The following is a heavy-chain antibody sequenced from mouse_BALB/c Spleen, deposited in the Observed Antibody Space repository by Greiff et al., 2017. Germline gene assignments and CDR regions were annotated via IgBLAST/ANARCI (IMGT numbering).Heavy chain of an antibody. CDR2: INPSNGRT. D-gene: IGHD2-4*01. J-gene: IGHJ4*01. V-gene: IGHV1S81*02. CDR3: AIYDDYASYAMDY. CDR1: GYTFTSYW. Sequence: QVQLQQPGAELVKPGASVKLSCKASGYTFTSYWMHWVKQRPGQGLEWIGEINPSNGRTNYNEKFKSKATLTVDKSSSTAYMQLSSLTSEDSAVYYCAIYDDYASYAMDYWGQGTSVTVSS.